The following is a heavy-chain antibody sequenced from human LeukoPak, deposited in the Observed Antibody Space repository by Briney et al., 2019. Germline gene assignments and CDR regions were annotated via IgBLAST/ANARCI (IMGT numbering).Heavy chain of an antibody. D-gene: IGHD5-12*01. CDR1: GDSISPYY. Sequence: SETLSLTCTVSGDSISPYYWSWIRQPPGKGLEWIGYVYYSGSTNYNPSLKSRVTMSADTSHNQSSLKLSSVTAADTAVYYCARDGYSGSDALWGQGTLVTVSS. J-gene: IGHJ4*02. CDR2: VYYSGST. V-gene: IGHV4-59*01. CDR3: ARDGYSGSDAL.